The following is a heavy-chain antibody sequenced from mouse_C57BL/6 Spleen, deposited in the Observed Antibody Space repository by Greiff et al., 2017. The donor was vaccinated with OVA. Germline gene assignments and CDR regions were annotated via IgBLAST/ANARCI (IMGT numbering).Heavy chain of an antibody. CDR2: INPNNGGT. D-gene: IGHD1-1*01. J-gene: IGHJ1*03. Sequence: VQLQQSGPELVKPGASVKIPCKASGYTFTDYNMDWVKQSHGKSLEWIGDINPNNGGTIYNQKFKGKATLTVDKSSSTAYMELRSLTSEDTAVYYCARRAPFYGSSYNWYFDVWGTGTTVTVSS. V-gene: IGHV1-18*01. CDR1: GYTFTDYN. CDR3: ARRAPFYGSSYNWYFDV.